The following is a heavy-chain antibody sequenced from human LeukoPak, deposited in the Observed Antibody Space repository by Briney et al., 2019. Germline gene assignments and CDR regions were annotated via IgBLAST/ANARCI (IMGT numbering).Heavy chain of an antibody. CDR3: AKPPPHQWLSTYYFDY. CDR1: GFTFSSYA. CDR2: ISGSGGST. V-gene: IGHV3-23*01. D-gene: IGHD6-19*01. Sequence: GGSLRLSCAASGFTFSSYAMSWVRQAPGKGLEWVSAISGSGGSTYYADSVKGRFTISRDNSKNTLYLQMNSLRAEDTAVYYCAKPPPHQWLSTYYFDYWGQGTLVTVSS. J-gene: IGHJ4*02.